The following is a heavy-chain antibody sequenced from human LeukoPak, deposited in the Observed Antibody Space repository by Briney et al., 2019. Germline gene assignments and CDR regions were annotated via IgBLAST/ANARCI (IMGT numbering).Heavy chain of an antibody. V-gene: IGHV4-38-2*02. Sequence: SETLSLTCTVSGYSISSGYYWGWIRQPPGKGLEWIGSIYHSGSTYYNPSLKSRVTISVDTSKNQFSLKLSSVTAADTAVYYCATYGDSSTYYYYCYMDVWGKGTTVTVSS. CDR2: IYHSGST. CDR3: ATYGDSSTYYYYCYMDV. CDR1: GYSISSGYY. D-gene: IGHD4-17*01. J-gene: IGHJ6*03.